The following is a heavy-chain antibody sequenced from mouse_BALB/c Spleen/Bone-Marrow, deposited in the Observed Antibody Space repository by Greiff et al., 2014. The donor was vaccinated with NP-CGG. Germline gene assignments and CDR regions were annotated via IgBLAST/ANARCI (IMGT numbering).Heavy chain of an antibody. D-gene: IGHD1-1*02. CDR3: ARSGEKYGALDY. V-gene: IGHV5-4*02. J-gene: IGHJ4*01. CDR2: ISDGGIYT. Sequence: EVKLVESGGGLVKPGGSLKLSCTASGFTFSDYYMYWVRQTPKKRLEWVATISDGGIYTYYPDSVKGRFTISRDNAKNNLYLQMSSLKSEDTAMYYCARSGEKYGALDYSGQGTSVTVSS. CDR1: GFTFSDYY.